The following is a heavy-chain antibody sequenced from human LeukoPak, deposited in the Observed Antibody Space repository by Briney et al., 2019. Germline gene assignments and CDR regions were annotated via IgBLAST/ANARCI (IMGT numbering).Heavy chain of an antibody. CDR2: IGGSGGST. J-gene: IGHJ4*02. CDR1: GFTFSSYA. Sequence: GGSLRLSCAASGFTFSSYAMSWVRQAPGKGLEWVSAIGGSGGSTYYADSVKGRFTISRDNSKNTLYLQMNSLRAEDTAVYYCAKGDYYGSGSSFDYWGQGTLVTVSS. V-gene: IGHV3-23*01. CDR3: AKGDYYGSGSSFDY. D-gene: IGHD3-10*01.